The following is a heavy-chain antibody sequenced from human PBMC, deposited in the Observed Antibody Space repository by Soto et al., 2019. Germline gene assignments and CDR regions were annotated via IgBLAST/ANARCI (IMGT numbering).Heavy chain of an antibody. CDR1: GFTFSSYA. J-gene: IGHJ4*02. V-gene: IGHV3-30-3*01. D-gene: IGHD6-6*01. CDR2: ISYDGSNT. CDR3: ASPPALLSSSTILYYFDY. Sequence: QVQLVESGGGVVQPGRSLRLSCAASGFTFSSYAMHWVRQAPGKGLEWVAVISYDGSNTYYADSVMGRFTISRDNSKNTLYRQMNSLRAEDTAVYYCASPPALLSSSTILYYFDYWGQGTLVTVSS.